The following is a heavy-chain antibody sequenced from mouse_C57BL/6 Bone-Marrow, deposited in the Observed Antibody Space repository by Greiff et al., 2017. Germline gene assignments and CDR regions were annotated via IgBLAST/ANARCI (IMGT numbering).Heavy chain of an antibody. J-gene: IGHJ2*01. CDR1: GFTFSSYG. CDR2: ISSGGSYT. Sequence: EVKLVESGGDLVKPGGSLKLSCAASGFTFSSYGMSWVRQTPDKRLEWVATISSGGSYTYYPDSVKGRFTISRDNAKNTLYLRMSSLKSEDTAMYDSERHTLYYFDYWGQGTTLTVSS. CDR3: ERHTLYYFDY. V-gene: IGHV5-6*01.